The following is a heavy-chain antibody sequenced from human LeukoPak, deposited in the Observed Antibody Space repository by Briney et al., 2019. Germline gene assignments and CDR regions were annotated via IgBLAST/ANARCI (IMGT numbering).Heavy chain of an antibody. V-gene: IGHV3-21*01. J-gene: IGHJ4*02. CDR1: GFTFSTYS. D-gene: IGHD5-12*01. CDR3: VRGGYRGFDYEY. Sequence: GGSLRLSCAASGFTFSTYSMNWLRLAPGKGLEWVSSISPDSNYKYYVDSVKGRFSISRDNAKSSLYLQMNSLRAEDTAVYYCVRGGYRGFDYEYWGQGTLVTVSS. CDR2: ISPDSNYK.